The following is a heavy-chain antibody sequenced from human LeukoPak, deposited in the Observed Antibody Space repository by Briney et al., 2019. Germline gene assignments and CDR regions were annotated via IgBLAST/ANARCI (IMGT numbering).Heavy chain of an antibody. CDR2: ISYDGSNK. Sequence: PGGSLRLSCAASGFTFSSYAMHWVRQAPGKGLEWVAVISYDGSNKYYADSVKGRFTISRDNSKNTLYLQMNSLRAEDTAVYYCARDVALYYYYDSSGSLAFDYWGQGTLVTVSS. CDR3: ARDVALYYYYDSSGSLAFDY. J-gene: IGHJ4*02. D-gene: IGHD3-22*01. CDR1: GFTFSSYA. V-gene: IGHV3-30*04.